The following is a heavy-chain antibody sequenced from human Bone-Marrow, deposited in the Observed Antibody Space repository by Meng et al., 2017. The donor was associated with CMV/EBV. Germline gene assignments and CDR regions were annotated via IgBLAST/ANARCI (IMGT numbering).Heavy chain of an antibody. V-gene: IGHV4-59*01. J-gene: IGHJ4*02. D-gene: IGHD1-1*01. CDR3: ARGGNGDSYAY. CDR1: GGSISSYY. CDR2: IYYSGST. Sequence: SETLSLTCTVSGGSISSYYWSWIRQPPGKGLEWIGYIYYSGSTNYNPSLKSRVTISVDTSKNQFSLKLSSVTAADTAVYYCARGGNGDSYAYWGQGTRVTGSS.